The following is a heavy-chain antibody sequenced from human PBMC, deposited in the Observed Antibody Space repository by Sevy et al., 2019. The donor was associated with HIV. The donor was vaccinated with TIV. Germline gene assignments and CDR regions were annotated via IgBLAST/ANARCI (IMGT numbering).Heavy chain of an antibody. V-gene: IGHV4-39*01. CDR3: ARRAYGSSHYFDY. CDR2: IYYRGNT. D-gene: IGHD6-13*01. J-gene: IGHJ4*02. CDR1: GDSITSSSYY. Sequence: SETLSLTYSVSGDSITSSSYYWGWIRQPPGKGLEWIGIIYYRGNTYYNPSLKSRVTIFVDTSKNQFSLKLTSVTAADTAFYYCARRAYGSSHYFDYWGQGTLVTVSS.